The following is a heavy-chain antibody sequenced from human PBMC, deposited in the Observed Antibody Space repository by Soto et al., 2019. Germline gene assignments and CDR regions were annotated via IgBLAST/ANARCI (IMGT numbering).Heavy chain of an antibody. V-gene: IGHV3-NL1*01. CDR2: IFSGDNT. CDR1: GFTFSSYG. D-gene: IGHD3-3*01. Sequence: GGSLRLSCAASGFTFSSYGMHWVRQPPGKGLEWVSVIFSGDNTYYSDSVKGRFTISRDNSKNTLYLQMNSLRAEDTAVYYCAKDQQVNDFWSGVYYGMDVWGQGTTVTVSS. J-gene: IGHJ6*02. CDR3: AKDQQVNDFWSGVYYGMDV.